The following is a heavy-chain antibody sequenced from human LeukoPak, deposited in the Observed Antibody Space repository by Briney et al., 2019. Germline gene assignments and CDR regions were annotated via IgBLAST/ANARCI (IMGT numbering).Heavy chain of an antibody. Sequence: GESLKISCKGSGYNFTSYWIVWVRQMLGKGLEWMGIIYPGGSNARFSPSFQGQVTISADKSISTAYLQWSSLKASDTAMYYCARLAISSIWSVYFDYWGQGTLVTVSS. D-gene: IGHD6-13*01. CDR1: GYNFTSYW. V-gene: IGHV5-51*01. CDR3: ARLAISSIWSVYFDY. CDR2: IYPGGSNA. J-gene: IGHJ4*02.